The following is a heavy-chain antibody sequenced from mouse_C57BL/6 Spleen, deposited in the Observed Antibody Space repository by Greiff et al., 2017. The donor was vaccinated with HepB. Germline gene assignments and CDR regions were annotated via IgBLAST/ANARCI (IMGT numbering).Heavy chain of an antibody. V-gene: IGHV1-39*01. J-gene: IGHJ4*01. CDR1: GYSFTDYN. D-gene: IGHD1-1*01. CDR2: INPNYGST. Sequence: VQLQQSGPELVKPGASVKISCKASGYSFTDYNMNWVKQSNGKSLEWIGGINPNYGSTRYNQKFKGKATLTVEQSSSTAYMQLNSLTSEDSAVYFCARDGTRTAYYAMGYWGQGTSVTVSS. CDR3: ARDGTRTAYYAMGY.